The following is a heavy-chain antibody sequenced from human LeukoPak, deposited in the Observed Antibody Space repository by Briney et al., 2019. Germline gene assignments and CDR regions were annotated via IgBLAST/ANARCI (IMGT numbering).Heavy chain of an antibody. J-gene: IGHJ4*02. D-gene: IGHD4-11*01. Sequence: SETLSPTCTVSGGSISTYYWSWIRQPPGKGLEWIGYISYSGTTSYIPSLKRRVTISVDTSKSQFSLKLRSVTAADTAVYYCARGSNGPIDSWGQGTLVTVSS. CDR1: GGSISTYY. CDR3: ARGSNGPIDS. CDR2: ISYSGTT. V-gene: IGHV4-59*01.